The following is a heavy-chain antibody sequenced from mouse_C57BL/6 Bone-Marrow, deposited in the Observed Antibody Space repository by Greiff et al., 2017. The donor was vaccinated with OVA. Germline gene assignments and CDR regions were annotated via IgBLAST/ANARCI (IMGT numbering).Heavy chain of an antibody. J-gene: IGHJ2*01. CDR2: IYPGDGDT. Sequence: VQLQQSGPELVKPGASVKISCKASGYAFSSSWMNWVKQRPGKGLEWIGRIYPGDGDTNYNGKFKGKATLTADKSSSTAYMQLSSLTSEDSAVYFCARNYYGRPYYFDCWGKGTTLTVSS. CDR3: ARNYYGRPYYFDC. D-gene: IGHD1-1*01. CDR1: GYAFSSSW. V-gene: IGHV1-82*01.